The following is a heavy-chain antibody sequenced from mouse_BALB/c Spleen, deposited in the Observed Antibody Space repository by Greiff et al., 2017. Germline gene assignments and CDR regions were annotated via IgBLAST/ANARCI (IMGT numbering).Heavy chain of an antibody. V-gene: IGHV2-6-7*01. CDR2: IWGDGST. CDR1: GFSLTGYG. Sequence: QVQLKESGPGLVAPSQSLSITCTVSGFSLTGYGVNWVRQPPGKGLEWLGMIWGDGSTDYNSALKSRLSISKDNSKSQVFLKMNSLQTDDTARYYCARDLRSSTAPYFDVWGAGTTVTVSS. CDR3: ARDLRSSTAPYFDV. D-gene: IGHD1-1*01. J-gene: IGHJ1*01.